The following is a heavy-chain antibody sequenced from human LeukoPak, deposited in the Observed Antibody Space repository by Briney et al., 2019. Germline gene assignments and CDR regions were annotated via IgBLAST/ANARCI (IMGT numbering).Heavy chain of an antibody. CDR2: ISSSSSYI. J-gene: IGHJ4*02. D-gene: IGHD5-24*01. V-gene: IGHV3-21*01. CDR3: ARVRDGYNPPFDY. CDR1: GFTPSSYS. Sequence: GGAPRLSLAASGFTPSSYSMKMGRQAPGKGGGGGSSISSSSSYIYYADSVRGRFTISRDNAKNSLYLQMNSLRAEDTAVYYCARVRDGYNPPFDYWGQGTLVTVSS.